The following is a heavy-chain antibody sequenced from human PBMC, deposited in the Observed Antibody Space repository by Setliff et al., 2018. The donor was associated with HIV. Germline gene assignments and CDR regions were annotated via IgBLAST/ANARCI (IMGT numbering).Heavy chain of an antibody. CDR3: ATDPVDGSSY. Sequence: PGGSLRLSCAVSGFPFSISPMNGGRLPPGKGPVWLSRINAAGGNTNYVASVKGRFTISRDNAGSTVYLQMSSLRAEDTAVYYCATDPVDGSSYWGQGTLVTVSS. D-gene: IGHD3-10*01. V-gene: IGHV3-74*01. CDR1: GFPFSISP. J-gene: IGHJ4*02. CDR2: INAAGGNT.